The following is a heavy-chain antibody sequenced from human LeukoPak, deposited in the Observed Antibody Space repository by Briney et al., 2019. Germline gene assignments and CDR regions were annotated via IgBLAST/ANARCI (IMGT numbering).Heavy chain of an antibody. CDR3: ARPQYFYYMDV. J-gene: IGHJ6*03. CDR1: GLTSSSQW. CDR2: IGGDGRRK. Sequence: GGSLRLSCVASGLTSSSQWMTWVRQAPGKGLEWLANIGGDGRRKFYEDSVEGRFTISRENAERSLYLQMNSLRAEDTAVYYCARPQYFYYMDVWGKGATVTVSS. V-gene: IGHV3-7*01.